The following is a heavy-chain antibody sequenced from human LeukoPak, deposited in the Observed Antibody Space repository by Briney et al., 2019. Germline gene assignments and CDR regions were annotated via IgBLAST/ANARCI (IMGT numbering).Heavy chain of an antibody. J-gene: IGHJ4*02. Sequence: SETLSLTCTVSGGSISSSSYYWGWLRKPPGKGLEWIGSIYYSGSTYYNPYLKSPVTISVDTSKNQFSLKLSSVTAADTAVYYCANQLSYLYYFDYWGQGTLVTVSS. CDR3: ANQLSYLYYFDY. D-gene: IGHD2-2*01. V-gene: IGHV4-39*07. CDR1: GGSISSSSYY. CDR2: IYYSGST.